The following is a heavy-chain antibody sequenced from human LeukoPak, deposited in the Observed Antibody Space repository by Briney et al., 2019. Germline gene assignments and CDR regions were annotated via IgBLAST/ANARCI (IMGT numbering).Heavy chain of an antibody. CDR3: ASHRRLAPAGTVNWFDP. CDR1: GYTFTGYY. J-gene: IGHJ5*02. Sequence: ASVKVSCKASGYTFTGYYMHWVRQAPGQGLEWMGWINPNSGGTNYAQKFQGRVTMTRDTSISTAYMELSRLRSDDTAVYYCASHRRLAPAGTVNWFDPWGQGTLVTVSS. CDR2: INPNSGGT. V-gene: IGHV1-2*02. D-gene: IGHD6-13*01.